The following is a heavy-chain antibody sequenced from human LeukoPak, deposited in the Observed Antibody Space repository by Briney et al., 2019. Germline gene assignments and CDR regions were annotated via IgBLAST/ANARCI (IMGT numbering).Heavy chain of an antibody. CDR3: ARDRGIGFGELLSGFAYYYYGMDV. CDR2: ISAYNGNT. J-gene: IGHJ6*02. CDR1: GYTFTSYG. Sequence: ASVKVSCKASGYTFTSYGISWVRQAPGQGLEWMGWISAYNGNTNYAQKLQGRVTMTTDTSTSTAYMELRSLRSDDTAVYYCARDRGIGFGELLSGFAYYYYGMDVWGQGTTVTVSS. V-gene: IGHV1-18*01. D-gene: IGHD3-10*01.